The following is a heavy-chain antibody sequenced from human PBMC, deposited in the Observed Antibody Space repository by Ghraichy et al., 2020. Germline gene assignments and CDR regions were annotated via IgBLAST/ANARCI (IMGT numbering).Heavy chain of an antibody. CDR2: IIPILGIA. CDR1: GGTFSSYA. CDR3: ARGYGGNSGDY. V-gene: IGHV1-69*04. D-gene: IGHD4-23*01. J-gene: IGHJ4*02. Sequence: SVKVSCKASGGTFSSYAISWVRQAPGQGLEWMGRIIPILGIANYAQKFQGRVTITADKSTSTAYMELSSLRSEDTAVYYCARGYGGNSGDYWGQGTLVTVSS.